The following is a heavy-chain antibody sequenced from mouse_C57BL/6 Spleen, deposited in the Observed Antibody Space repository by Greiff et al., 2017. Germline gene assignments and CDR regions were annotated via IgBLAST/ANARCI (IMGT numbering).Heavy chain of an antibody. J-gene: IGHJ1*03. CDR3: ARQGITDWYFDV. Sequence: DVMLVESGGGLVKPGGSLKLSCAASGFTFSSYTMSWVRQTPEKRLEWVATISGGGGNTYYPDSVKGRFTISRDNATNTLYLQMSSLRSEDTALYYCARQGITDWYFDVWGTGTTVTVSS. D-gene: IGHD2-4*01. V-gene: IGHV5-9*01. CDR2: ISGGGGNT. CDR1: GFTFSSYT.